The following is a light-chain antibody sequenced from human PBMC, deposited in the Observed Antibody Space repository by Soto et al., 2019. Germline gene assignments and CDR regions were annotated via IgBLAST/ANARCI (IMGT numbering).Light chain of an antibody. Sequence: EIVLTQSPATLSLSPGERATLSCRASQSVSSYLAWYQQKPGQSPRLLIYDASNRATGIPARFSGSGSGTDFTLTISSLGPEDFAVYYCQQRSNRLTFGGGTKVEIK. CDR3: QQRSNRLT. CDR2: DAS. J-gene: IGKJ4*01. V-gene: IGKV3-11*01. CDR1: QSVSSY.